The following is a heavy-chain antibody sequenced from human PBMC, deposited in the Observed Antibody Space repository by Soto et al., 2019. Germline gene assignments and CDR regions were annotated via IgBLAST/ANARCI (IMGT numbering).Heavy chain of an antibody. CDR3: ARDGGTPWFGELSCFDY. J-gene: IGHJ4*02. D-gene: IGHD3-10*01. CDR2: ISAYNGNT. CDR1: GYTFTSYG. Sequence: GASVKVSCKASGYTFTSYGISWVRQAPGQGLEWMGWISAYNGNTNYAQKLQGRVTMTTDTSTSTAYMELRSLRSDDTAVYYCARDGGTPWFGELSCFDYWGQGTLVTVSS. V-gene: IGHV1-18*01.